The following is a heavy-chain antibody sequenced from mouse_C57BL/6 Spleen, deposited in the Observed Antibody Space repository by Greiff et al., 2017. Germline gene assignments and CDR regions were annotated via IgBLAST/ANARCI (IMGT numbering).Heavy chain of an antibody. CDR2: INPGSGGT. CDR1: GYAFTHYL. V-gene: IGHV1-54*01. CDR3: ARVDDYDGAWFAY. D-gene: IGHD2-4*01. Sequence: QVQLQQSGAELVRPGTSVKVSCKASGYAFTHYLIEWVKQRPGQGLEWIGVINPGSGGTNYNEKFKGKATLTADKSSSTAYMQLSSLTSEDSAVYFCARVDDYDGAWFAYWGQGTLVTVSA. J-gene: IGHJ3*01.